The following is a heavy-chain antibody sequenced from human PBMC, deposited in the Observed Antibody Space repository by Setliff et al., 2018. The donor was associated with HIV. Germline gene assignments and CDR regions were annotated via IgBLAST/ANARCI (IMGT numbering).Heavy chain of an antibody. CDR1: GGSISSGFYY. D-gene: IGHD4-4*01. CDR2: IYYSGST. Sequence: SETLSLTCTVSGGSISSGFYYWNWIRQHPGKGLEWIGYIYYSGSTYYNPSLKSRVTISVDTSKNQFSLKLSSVTAADTAVYYCASTKVTPHGRYFQHWGRGTL. CDR3: ASTKVTPHGRYFQH. J-gene: IGHJ1*01. V-gene: IGHV4-31*03.